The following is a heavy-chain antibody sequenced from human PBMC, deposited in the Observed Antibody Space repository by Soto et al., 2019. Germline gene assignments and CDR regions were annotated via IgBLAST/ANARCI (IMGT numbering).Heavy chain of an antibody. V-gene: IGHV3-23*01. CDR2: ISGSGGST. J-gene: IGHJ4*02. CDR1: GFTFSSYA. CDR3: AKFPLGPGNFDY. Sequence: GGSLRLSCAASGFTFSSYAMSWVRQAPGKGLEWVSAISGSGGSTYYADSVKGRFTVSRDNSKNTPYLQMNSLRAEDTAVYYCAKFPLGPGNFDYWGQGTLVTVSS. D-gene: IGHD7-27*01.